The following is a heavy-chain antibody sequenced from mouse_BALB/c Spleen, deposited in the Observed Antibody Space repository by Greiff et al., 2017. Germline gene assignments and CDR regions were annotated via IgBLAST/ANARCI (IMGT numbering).Heavy chain of an antibody. CDR2: ISDGGSYT. V-gene: IGHV5-4*02. D-gene: IGHD2-12*01. J-gene: IGHJ1*01. CDR1: GFTFSDYY. CDR3: ARLRLGYFDV. Sequence: EVQRVESGGGLVKPGGSLKLSCAASGFTFSDYYMYWVRQTPEKRLEWVATISDGGSYTYYPDSVKGRFTISRDNAKNNLYLQMSSLKSEDTAMYYCARLRLGYFDVWGAGTTVTVSS.